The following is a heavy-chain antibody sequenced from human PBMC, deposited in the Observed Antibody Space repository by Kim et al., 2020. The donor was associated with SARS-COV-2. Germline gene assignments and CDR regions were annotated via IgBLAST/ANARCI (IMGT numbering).Heavy chain of an antibody. V-gene: IGHV3-23*03. CDR3: AKDEAGGGSRSDAFDI. CDR2: IYSGGSST. CDR1: GFTFSSYA. D-gene: IGHD5-12*01. Sequence: GGSLRLSCAASGFTFSSYAMSWVRQAPGKGLEWVSVIYSGGSSTYYADSVKGRFTISRDNSKNTLYLQMNSLRAEDTAVYYCAKDEAGGGSRSDAFDIWGQGTMVTVSS. J-gene: IGHJ3*02.